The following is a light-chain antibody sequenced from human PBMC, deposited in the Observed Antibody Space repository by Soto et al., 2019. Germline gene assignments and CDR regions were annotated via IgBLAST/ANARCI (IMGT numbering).Light chain of an antibody. CDR2: DVS. CDR3: CSYAGSYTLV. CDR1: SSDVGGYNY. V-gene: IGLV2-11*01. J-gene: IGLJ3*02. Sequence: QSALTQPRSVSGPPGQSVTISCTGTSSDVGGYNYASWYQQHPGKAPKLMIYDVSKRPSGVPDRFSGSKSGNTASLTISGLQAEDEADYYCCSYAGSYTLVFGGGTQLTVL.